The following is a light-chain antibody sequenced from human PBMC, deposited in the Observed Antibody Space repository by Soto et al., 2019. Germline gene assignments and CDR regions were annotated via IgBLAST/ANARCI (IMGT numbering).Light chain of an antibody. Sequence: QSVLTQPAAVSGSPGQSITISCSGTSSDVGGYNYVSWYQHHPGKAPKVMIYEVSNRPSGVPNRFSGSKSGNTASLTISGLQAEDEADYYCGSYTSSSTHVFGTGTRSPS. V-gene: IGLV2-14*01. CDR3: GSYTSSSTHV. CDR2: EVS. J-gene: IGLJ1*01. CDR1: SSDVGGYNY.